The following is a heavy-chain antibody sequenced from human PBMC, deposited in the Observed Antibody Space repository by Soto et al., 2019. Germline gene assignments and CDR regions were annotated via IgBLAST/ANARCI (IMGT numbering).Heavy chain of an antibody. J-gene: IGHJ2*01. CDR2: IYHSGTT. V-gene: IGHV4-4*02. Sequence: QVQLQESGPGLVRASGTLSLTCAVSGDSISSNRWWSWVRQPPGKGLEWIGEIYHSGTTNYNPSLKSRVTISVDKSKSQFSLNLNPVPAADTALYYWATGGSYCSTTACIYWYVDRWGRGNLVSVSS. CDR3: ATGGSYCSTTACIYWYVDR. CDR1: GDSISSNRW. D-gene: IGHD2-2*01.